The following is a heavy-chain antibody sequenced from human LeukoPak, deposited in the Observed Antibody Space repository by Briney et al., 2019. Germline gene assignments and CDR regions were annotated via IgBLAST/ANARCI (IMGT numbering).Heavy chain of an antibody. V-gene: IGHV1-69*13. Sequence: AVNVSCKASGGTFSSYAISWVRQAPGQGLEWMGGIIPIFGTANYAQKFQGRVTITADESTSTAYMELSSLRSEDTAVYYCAREKQLVLGAFDIWGQGTMVTVSS. D-gene: IGHD6-13*01. CDR2: IIPIFGTA. CDR3: AREKQLVLGAFDI. J-gene: IGHJ3*02. CDR1: GGTFSSYA.